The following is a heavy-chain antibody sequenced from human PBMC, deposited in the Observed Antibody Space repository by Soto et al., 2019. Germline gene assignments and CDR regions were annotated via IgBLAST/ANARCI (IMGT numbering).Heavy chain of an antibody. CDR3: ARDRYKYCSSTSCYWGRDFDY. J-gene: IGHJ4*02. CDR2: ISAYNGNT. V-gene: IGHV1-18*01. D-gene: IGHD2-2*01. Sequence: ASVKVSCKASGYTFTSYGISWVRQAPGQGLEWMGWISAYNGNTNYAQKLQGRVTMTTDTSTSTAYMELRSLRSDDTAVYYCARDRYKYCSSTSCYWGRDFDYWGQGTLVTVSS. CDR1: GYTFTSYG.